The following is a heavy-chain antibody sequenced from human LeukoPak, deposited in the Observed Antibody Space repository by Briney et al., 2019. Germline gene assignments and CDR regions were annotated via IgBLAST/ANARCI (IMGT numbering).Heavy chain of an antibody. V-gene: IGHV1-18*01. CDR1: GYTFTSYG. D-gene: IGHD2-2*02. CDR3: ARDTRGAIVVVPAAIHDDAFDI. J-gene: IGHJ3*02. Sequence: GASVKVSCKASGYTFTSYGISWVRQAPGQGLEWMGWISAYNGNTNYAQKLQGRVTVTTDTSTSTAYMELRSLRSDDTAVYYCARDTRGAIVVVPAAIHDDAFDIWGQGTMVTVSS. CDR2: ISAYNGNT.